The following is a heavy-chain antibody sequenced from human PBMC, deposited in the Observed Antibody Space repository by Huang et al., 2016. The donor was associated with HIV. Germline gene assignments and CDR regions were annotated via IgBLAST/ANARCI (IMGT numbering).Heavy chain of an antibody. D-gene: IGHD6-19*01. Sequence: QVQLRQWGAGLVKPSETLSLTCAVYGGSFSGYYWTWIRQSPGKGLEWNWERNHIGKTNYQPYRKSRCTISKDTAKNQFSLQLTSVSAADTGVYFCAREKAADSAWYGVYYFDYWGEGALVTVTS. V-gene: IGHV4-34*01. CDR3: AREKAADSAWYGVYYFDY. J-gene: IGHJ4*02. CDR1: GGSFSGYY. CDR2: RNHIGKT.